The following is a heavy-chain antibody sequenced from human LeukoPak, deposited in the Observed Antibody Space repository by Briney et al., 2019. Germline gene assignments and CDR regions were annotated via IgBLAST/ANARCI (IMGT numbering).Heavy chain of an antibody. CDR2: IYTRGST. V-gene: IGHV4-61*02. CDR3: ARGYSYALSTDPYYYFDY. CDR1: GGSISIGSYY. D-gene: IGHD5-18*01. Sequence: SETLSLTCTVSGGSISIGSYYCSWIRQPAGKGLEWIGRIYTRGSTNYNLSLKSRVTISVDTSKNQFSLKLSSVTAADTAVYYCARGYSYALSTDPYYYFDYWGQGTLVTVSS. J-gene: IGHJ4*02.